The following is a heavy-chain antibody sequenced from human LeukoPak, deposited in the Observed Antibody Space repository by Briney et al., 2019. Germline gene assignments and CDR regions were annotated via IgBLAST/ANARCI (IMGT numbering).Heavy chain of an antibody. CDR2: ISAYNGNT. CDR1: GYTFTNYG. D-gene: IGHD3-3*01. V-gene: IGHV1-18*01. CDR3: ARDWIFGVVITADY. J-gene: IGHJ4*02. Sequence: ASVKVSCKASGYTFTNYGISWVRQAPGQGLEWMGWISAYNGNTNYAQNFQGRVTMTTDTSTRTAYMELRSLRSDGTAMYCCARDWIFGVVITADYWGQGTLVSVSS.